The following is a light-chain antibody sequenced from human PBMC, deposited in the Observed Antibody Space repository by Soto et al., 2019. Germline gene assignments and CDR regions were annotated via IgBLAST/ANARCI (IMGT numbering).Light chain of an antibody. CDR3: QQYSDLPMT. CDR1: QSVSNS. J-gene: IGKJ5*01. CDR2: DAS. Sequence: EIVLTQSPATLSLSPGERATLSCRASQSVSNSLAWFQQKPGQAPRLLIYDASNRATGIPDRFSGSASGTDFTLTISRLEPEDFAVYFCQQYSDLPMTFGQGTRLEIK. V-gene: IGKV3-11*01.